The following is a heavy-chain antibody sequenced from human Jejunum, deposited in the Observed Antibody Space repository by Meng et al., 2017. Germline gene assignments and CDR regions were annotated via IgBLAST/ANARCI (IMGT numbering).Heavy chain of an antibody. CDR2: ISWNSGDI. D-gene: IGHD2-21*01. CDR3: AKGTGVVVSAVWRYYFDY. CDR1: EFIFDNYA. Sequence: SLKISCSASEFIFDNYAMHWVRQAPGKGLEWVSGISWNSGDIGYADSVKGRFTISRDNAKNSLYLEMNSLRDEDTAFYYCAKGTGVVVSAVWRYYFDYWGQGTLVTVSS. V-gene: IGHV3-9*01. J-gene: IGHJ4*02.